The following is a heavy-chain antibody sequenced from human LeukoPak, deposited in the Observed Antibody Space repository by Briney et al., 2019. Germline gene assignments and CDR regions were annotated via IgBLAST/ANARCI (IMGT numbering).Heavy chain of an antibody. V-gene: IGHV3-23*01. CDR1: GITFSSYA. D-gene: IGHD1-26*01. J-gene: IGHJ3*02. CDR3: AKRPGRYFALDI. CDR2: ISGSGGST. Sequence: GGSLRLSCAASGITFSSYAMSWVRQAPGKGLEWVSGISGSGGSTYYADSVKGRFTFSRDNSKNTLYLQMNSLRAEDTAVYYCAKRPGRYFALDIWGQGTMVTVSS.